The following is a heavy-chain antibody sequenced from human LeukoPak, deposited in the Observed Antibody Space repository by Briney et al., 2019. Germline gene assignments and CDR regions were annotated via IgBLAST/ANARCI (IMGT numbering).Heavy chain of an antibody. CDR2: IYYSGST. CDR1: GGSFSGTNYY. Sequence: SETLSLTCSVSGGSFSGTNYYWAWLRQPPEKGLEWIGTIYYSGSTYYNVSLKSRVTISVDTSKNQFSLNLNSVTAADTAVYYCARLRSPGDFDYWGQGTLVTVSS. V-gene: IGHV4-39*07. J-gene: IGHJ4*02. D-gene: IGHD1-26*01. CDR3: ARLRSPGDFDY.